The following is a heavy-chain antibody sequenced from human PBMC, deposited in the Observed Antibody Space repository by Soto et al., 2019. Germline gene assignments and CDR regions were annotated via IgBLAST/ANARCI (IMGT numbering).Heavy chain of an antibody. J-gene: IGHJ6*02. D-gene: IGHD1-7*01. CDR1: GFTFSNAW. Sequence: GGSLRLSCAASGFTFSNAWMSWVRQAPGKGLEWVGRIKSKTDGGTTDYAAPVKGRFTISRDDSKNTLYLQMNSPKTEDTAVYYCTTPYNWNYVAGMDVWGQGTTVTVSS. CDR3: TTPYNWNYVAGMDV. V-gene: IGHV3-15*01. CDR2: IKSKTDGGTT.